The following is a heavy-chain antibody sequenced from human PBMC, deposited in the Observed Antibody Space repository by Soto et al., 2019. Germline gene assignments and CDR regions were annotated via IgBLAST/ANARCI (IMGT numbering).Heavy chain of an antibody. D-gene: IGHD2-2*01. Sequence: QVQLVQSGAEVKKPGASVKVSCKASGYTFTSYGISWVRQAPGQGLEWMGWSSAYNGNTNYAQKLQGRVTMTTDTSTSTVYMELRSLRSDDTAVYYCARDAGYCSSTSCSPGYYYYYGMDVWGQGTTVTVSS. CDR1: GYTFTSYG. V-gene: IGHV1-18*04. CDR3: ARDAGYCSSTSCSPGYYYYYGMDV. CDR2: SSAYNGNT. J-gene: IGHJ6*02.